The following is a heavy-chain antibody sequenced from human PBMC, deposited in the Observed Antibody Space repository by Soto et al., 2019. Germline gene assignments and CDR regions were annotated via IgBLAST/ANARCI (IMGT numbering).Heavy chain of an antibody. V-gene: IGHV3-23*01. CDR1: GFIFREYA. J-gene: IGHJ3*02. Sequence: HPGGSLRLSCAASGFIFREYAMSWVRQAPGKGLEWVSVVGGGGGGIYYADSVRGRFIVSRDDSSDTLYLQMDRLRVEDTAIYYCAKDSFGRNGIHDPFDIWGQGTMVTVSS. CDR2: VGGGGGGI. D-gene: IGHD3-3*01. CDR3: AKDSFGRNGIHDPFDI.